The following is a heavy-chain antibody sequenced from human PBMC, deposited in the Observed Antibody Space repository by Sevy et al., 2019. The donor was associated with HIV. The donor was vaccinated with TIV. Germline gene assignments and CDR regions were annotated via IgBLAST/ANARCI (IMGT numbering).Heavy chain of an antibody. D-gene: IGHD2-21*02. CDR3: ARFIKYCGGDCYFPLDY. CDR2: ISSSSYI. V-gene: IGHV3-21*01. J-gene: IGHJ4*02. Sequence: GESLKISCAASGFTFSSYSMNWVRQAPGKGLEWVSSISSSSYIYYADSVKGRFTISRDNAKNSLYLQMNSLRAEDTAVYYCARFIKYCGGDCYFPLDYWGQGTLVTVSS. CDR1: GFTFSSYS.